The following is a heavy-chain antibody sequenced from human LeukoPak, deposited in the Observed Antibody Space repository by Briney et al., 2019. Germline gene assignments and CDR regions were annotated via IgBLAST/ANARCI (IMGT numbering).Heavy chain of an antibody. CDR3: ARGYSSSSPDYYYYMDV. D-gene: IGHD6-6*01. CDR2: INPNSGGT. V-gene: IGHV1-2*02. CDR1: GYTFTGYY. J-gene: IGHJ6*03. Sequence: ASVKVSCKASGYTFTGYYMHWVRQAPGQGLEGMGWINPNSGGTNYAQKFQGRVTMTRDTSISTAYMELSRLRSDDTAVYYCARGYSSSSPDYYYYMDVWGKGTTVTVSS.